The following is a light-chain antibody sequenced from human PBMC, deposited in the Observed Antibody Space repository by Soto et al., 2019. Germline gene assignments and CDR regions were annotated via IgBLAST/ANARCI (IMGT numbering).Light chain of an antibody. Sequence: EIVLTQSPGTLSLSPGARATLSCRASQSVSSSYLAWYQQKPGQAPRLLIYGASSRATGIPARFSGSGSGTEFTLTISTLRSEEFAVYDCQQYNNWPRTVGQGTKVDIK. CDR1: QSVSSSY. CDR3: QQYNNWPRT. CDR2: GAS. J-gene: IGKJ1*01. V-gene: IGKV3D-15*01.